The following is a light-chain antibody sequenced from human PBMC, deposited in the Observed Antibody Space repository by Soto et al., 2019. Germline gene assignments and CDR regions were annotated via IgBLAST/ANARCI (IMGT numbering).Light chain of an antibody. J-gene: IGKJ2*01. CDR3: QQRYKTSLSS. CDR1: QRIDNF. CDR2: GAS. Sequence: DIQMTQSPSFLSASVGDRFTITCRASQRIDNFLNWYQQKPGKAPKLLIYGASSLQSGVPSRFSGSGSGTDFTLTITSLQPEDSATYHCQQRYKTSLSSFGQGTKVEIK. V-gene: IGKV1-39*01.